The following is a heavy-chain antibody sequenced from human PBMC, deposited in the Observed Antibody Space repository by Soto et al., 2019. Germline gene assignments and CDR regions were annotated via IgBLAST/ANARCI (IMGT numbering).Heavy chain of an antibody. CDR3: AKDQTDVALFDY. CDR1: GFSFSSLA. D-gene: IGHD5-12*01. V-gene: IGHV3-23*01. Sequence: GGSLRLSCASSGFSFSSLAMSWVRQAPGKGLEWVSSISGRGVDTLYADSVKGRFTISRDDSRNTLYLQVNSLRAEDTAVYYCAKDQTDVALFDYWGQGTLVTVSS. J-gene: IGHJ4*02. CDR2: ISGRGVDT.